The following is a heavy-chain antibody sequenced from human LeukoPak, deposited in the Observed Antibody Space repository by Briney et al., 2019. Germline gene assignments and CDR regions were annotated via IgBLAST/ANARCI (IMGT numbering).Heavy chain of an antibody. D-gene: IGHD6-19*01. CDR3: ARTGGWYYFDY. CDR2: IYYSGST. CDR1: GGSISSYY. J-gene: IGHJ4*02. Sequence: SETLSFTCTVSGGSISSYYWSWIRQPPGKGLEWIGYIYYSGSTNYNPSLKSRVTISVDTSKNQFSLKLSSVTAADTAVYYCARTGGWYYFDYWGQGTLVTVSS. V-gene: IGHV4-59*01.